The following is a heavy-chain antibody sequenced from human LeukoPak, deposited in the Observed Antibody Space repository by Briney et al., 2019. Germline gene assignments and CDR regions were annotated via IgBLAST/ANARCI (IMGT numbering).Heavy chain of an antibody. J-gene: IGHJ3*02. CDR3: ARDRVLRYFDWSASGGAFDI. CDR1: GGSFSGYY. V-gene: IGHV4-34*01. CDR2: INHSGST. Sequence: PSETLSLTCAVYGGSFSGYYWSWIRQPPGKGLEWIGEINHSGSTNYNPSLKSRVTISVDTSKNQFSLKLSSVTAADTAVYYCARDRVLRYFDWSASGGAFDIWGQGIMVTVSS. D-gene: IGHD3-9*01.